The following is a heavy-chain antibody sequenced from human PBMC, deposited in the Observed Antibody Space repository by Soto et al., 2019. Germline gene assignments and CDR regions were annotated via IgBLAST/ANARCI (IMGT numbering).Heavy chain of an antibody. Sequence: GGSLRLSCAASGFTFSSYGMHWVRQAPGKGLEWVAVISYDGSNKYYADSVKGRFTISRDNSKNTLYLQMNSLRAEDTAVYYCAKGSYENYFDYWGQGTLVTV. CDR2: ISYDGSNK. CDR3: AKGSYENYFDY. V-gene: IGHV3-30*18. CDR1: GFTFSSYG. D-gene: IGHD5-18*01. J-gene: IGHJ4*02.